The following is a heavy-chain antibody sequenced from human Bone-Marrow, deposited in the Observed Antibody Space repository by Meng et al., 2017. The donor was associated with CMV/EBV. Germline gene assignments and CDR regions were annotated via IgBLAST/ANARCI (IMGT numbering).Heavy chain of an antibody. CDR2: IYYSGST. Sequence: SETLSLTCTVSGGSISSSSYYWGWIRQPPGKGLEWIGSIYYSGSTYYNPSLKSRVTISVDTSKNQFSLKLSSVTAADTAVYYCARDNLCGGDCLGDNWFEPWGQGTLVTVSS. D-gene: IGHD2-21*01. V-gene: IGHV4-39*07. CDR3: ARDNLCGGDCLGDNWFEP. J-gene: IGHJ5*02. CDR1: GGSISSSSYY.